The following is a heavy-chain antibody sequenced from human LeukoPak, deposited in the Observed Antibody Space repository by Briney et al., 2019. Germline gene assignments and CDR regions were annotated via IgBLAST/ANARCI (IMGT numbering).Heavy chain of an antibody. CDR3: ARGGYCSSTSCYSSLGFDP. J-gene: IGHJ5*02. CDR2: INHSGST. Sequence: SETLCLTCAVYGGSFSGYFWSWIRQPPGKGLEWIGEINHSGSTNYNPSLKSRVTISVDTSKNQFSLKLSSVTAADTAVYYCARGGYCSSTSCYSSLGFDPWGQGTLVTVSS. V-gene: IGHV4-34*01. CDR1: GGSFSGYF. D-gene: IGHD2-2*01.